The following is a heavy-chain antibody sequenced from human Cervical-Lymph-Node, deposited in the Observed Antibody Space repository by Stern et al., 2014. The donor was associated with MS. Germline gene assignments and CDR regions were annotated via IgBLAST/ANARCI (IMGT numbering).Heavy chain of an antibody. J-gene: IGHJ4*02. Sequence: EVQLVESGGGLVQPGRSLRLSCAASGFTFDNYAMHWVRQGPGKGLEWVSGISWTSGRIDYADSVKGRFTISRDDAKNSLYLQMDSLRVEDTAFYYCAKDTAMVTTDYFDCWGQGTLVTVSS. D-gene: IGHD5-18*01. CDR3: AKDTAMVTTDYFDC. CDR2: ISWTSGRI. CDR1: GFTFDNYA. V-gene: IGHV3-9*01.